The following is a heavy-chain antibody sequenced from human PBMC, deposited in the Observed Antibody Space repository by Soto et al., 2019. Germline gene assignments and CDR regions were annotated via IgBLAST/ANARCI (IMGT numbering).Heavy chain of an antibody. D-gene: IGHD3-10*01. CDR3: ARDRYYYGSGSYLFAFDI. CDR2: ISSSSSTI. J-gene: IGHJ3*02. V-gene: IGHV3-48*02. CDR1: GFTFSSYS. Sequence: GGSLRLSCAASGFTFSSYSMNWVRQAPGKGLEWVSYISSSSSTIYYADSVKGRFTISRDNAKNSLYLQMNSLRDEDTAVYYCARDRYYYGSGSYLFAFDIWGQGTMVT.